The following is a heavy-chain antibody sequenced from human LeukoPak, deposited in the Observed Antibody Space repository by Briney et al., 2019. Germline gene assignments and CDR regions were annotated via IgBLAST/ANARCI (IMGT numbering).Heavy chain of an antibody. CDR1: GFTFSSYS. Sequence: GGSLRLSCAASGFTFSSYSMNWVRQAPGKGLEWVSYISSSSSTIYYADSVKGRFTISRDNAKNSLYLQMNSLRAEDTAVYYCAKDRSAFTMIVVLIEWGQGTLVTVSS. D-gene: IGHD3-22*01. CDR3: AKDRSAFTMIVVLIE. V-gene: IGHV3-48*01. CDR2: ISSSSSTI. J-gene: IGHJ4*02.